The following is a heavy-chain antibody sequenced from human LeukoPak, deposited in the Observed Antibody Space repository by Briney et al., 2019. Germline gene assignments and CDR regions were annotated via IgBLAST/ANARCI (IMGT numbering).Heavy chain of an antibody. V-gene: IGHV3-74*01. CDR1: GFFFRSYW. J-gene: IGHJ3*02. D-gene: IGHD6-13*01. CDR3: ARDPPSNPAQQLPLGRVAFDI. Sequence: GGSLRLSCAASGFFFRSYWMHWFRQAPGKELVWVSRINKDGSLTAYADSVKGRFTISRGNSKNTLYLQMNSLRAEDTAVYYCARDPPSNPAQQLPLGRVAFDIWGQGTMVTVSS. CDR2: INKDGSLT.